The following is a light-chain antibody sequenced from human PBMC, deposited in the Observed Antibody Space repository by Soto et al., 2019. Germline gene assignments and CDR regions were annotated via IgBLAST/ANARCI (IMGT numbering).Light chain of an antibody. Sequence: EIVMTQSPATLSVSPGERATLSCRASQSVRSNLAWYQQKPGQPPRLLIYDASTRATGIPARFSGGASGTEFTLTISSLQSEDFAVYYCQQYNDWPPYTFGQGTKLEIK. CDR3: QQYNDWPPYT. J-gene: IGKJ2*01. V-gene: IGKV3-15*01. CDR1: QSVRSN. CDR2: DAS.